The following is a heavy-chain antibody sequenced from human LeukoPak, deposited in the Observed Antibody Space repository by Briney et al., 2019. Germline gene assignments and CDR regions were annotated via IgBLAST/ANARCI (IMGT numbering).Heavy chain of an antibody. V-gene: IGHV3-49*04. CDR2: IRSKAYGGTT. Sequence: PGGSLRLSCAASGFTFSSYAMSWVRQAPGKGLEWVGFIRSKAYGGTTEYAASVKGRFTISRDDSKSIAYLQMNSLKTEDTAVYYCTRLAAAGTGTDDYWGQGTLVTVSS. J-gene: IGHJ4*02. CDR1: GFTFSSYA. CDR3: TRLAAAGTGTDDY. D-gene: IGHD6-13*01.